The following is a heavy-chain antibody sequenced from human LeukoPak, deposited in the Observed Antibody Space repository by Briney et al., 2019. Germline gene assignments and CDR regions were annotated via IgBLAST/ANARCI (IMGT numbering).Heavy chain of an antibody. CDR1: GGSISSYY. D-gene: IGHD1-26*01. J-gene: IGHJ4*02. CDR2: VYYSGST. CDR3: ARVGLVGATELVDY. Sequence: SETLSLTCTVSGGSISSYYWSWIRQPPGKGLEWIGYVYYSGSTNYNPSLKSRVTISVDTSKNQFSLKLSSVTAADTAVYYCARVGLVGATELVDYWGQGTLVTVSS. V-gene: IGHV4-59*12.